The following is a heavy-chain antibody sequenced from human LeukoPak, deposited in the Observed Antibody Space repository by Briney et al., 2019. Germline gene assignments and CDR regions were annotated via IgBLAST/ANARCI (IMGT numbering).Heavy chain of an antibody. Sequence: GGSLRLSCAASGFTFSSYSMNWVRQAPGKGLEWVSCISSSSSTIYYADSVKGRFTISRDNAKNSLYLQMNSLRAEDTAVYYCARDMVRGVIIGYYYGMDVWGQGTTVTVSS. CDR2: ISSSSSTI. CDR1: GFTFSSYS. CDR3: ARDMVRGVIIGYYYGMDV. V-gene: IGHV3-48*04. D-gene: IGHD3-10*01. J-gene: IGHJ6*02.